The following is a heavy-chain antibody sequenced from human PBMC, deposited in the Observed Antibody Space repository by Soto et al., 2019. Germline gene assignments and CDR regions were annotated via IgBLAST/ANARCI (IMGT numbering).Heavy chain of an antibody. J-gene: IGHJ4*02. CDR3: AKDLVGATHRVYYFDY. D-gene: IGHD1-26*01. V-gene: IGHV3-30*18. CDR2: ISYDGSNK. CDR1: GFTFSSYG. Sequence: SLRLSCAASGFTFSSYGMHWVRQAPGKGLEWVAVISYDGSNKYYADSVKGRFTISRDNSKNTLYLQMNSLRAEDTAVYYCAKDLVGATHRVYYFDYWGQGTLVTVSS.